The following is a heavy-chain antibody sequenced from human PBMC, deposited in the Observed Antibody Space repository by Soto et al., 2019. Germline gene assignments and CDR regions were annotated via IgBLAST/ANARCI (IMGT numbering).Heavy chain of an antibody. Sequence: SETLSLTCTVSGGSVSSGSFYWSWIRRPPGKGVEWIGYFYGSGSTNYNPSLRSRVTMSVDTSKNQFSLKLSSVTAADTAVYYCAASAPPATNYYYAMDVWGQGTTVTVSS. D-gene: IGHD5-12*01. CDR3: AASAPPATNYYYAMDV. CDR1: GGSVSSGSFY. V-gene: IGHV4-61*01. CDR2: FYGSGST. J-gene: IGHJ6*02.